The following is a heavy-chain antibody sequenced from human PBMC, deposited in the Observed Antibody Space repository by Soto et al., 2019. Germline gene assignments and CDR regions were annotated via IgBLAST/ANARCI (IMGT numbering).Heavy chain of an antibody. CDR1: EFTFSDHA. CDR2: SSGSDDST. D-gene: IGHD6-13*01. Sequence: EVRLLESGGGLVQPGGSLRLSCVASEFTFSDHAMSWVRQAPGKGLEWVSASSGSDDSTYYADSVKGRFTISRDTSKNTLYLQMNSLRPEDTALYYCAKSFSSHWYDYFTNWGQGAQVTVSS. CDR3: AKSFSSHWYDYFTN. V-gene: IGHV3-23*01. J-gene: IGHJ4*02.